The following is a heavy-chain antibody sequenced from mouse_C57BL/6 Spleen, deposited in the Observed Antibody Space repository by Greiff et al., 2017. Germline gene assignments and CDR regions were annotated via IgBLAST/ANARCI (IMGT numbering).Heavy chain of an antibody. CDR3: ARKAGSVGFDY. Sequence: EVQLQQSGPVLVKPGASVKMSCKASGYTFTDYYMNWVKQSHGKSLEWIGVINPYNGGTSSNQKFKGKATLTVDKSSSTAYMELNSLTSEDSAVYYCARKAGSVGFDYWGQGTTLTVSS. D-gene: IGHD3-1*01. CDR2: INPYNGGT. V-gene: IGHV1-19*01. CDR1: GYTFTDYY. J-gene: IGHJ2*01.